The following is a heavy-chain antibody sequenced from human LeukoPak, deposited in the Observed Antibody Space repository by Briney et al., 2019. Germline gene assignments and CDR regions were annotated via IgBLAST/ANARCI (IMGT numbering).Heavy chain of an antibody. J-gene: IGHJ4*02. CDR2: IYFGDSDT. CDR1: GNNYW. V-gene: IGHV5-51*01. D-gene: IGHD3-10*01. Sequence: GESLKISCKASGNNYWIAWVRQMPGKGLEWLGIIYFGDSDTRYSPSFQGRLTISVDKSISTAYLQLSNLKASDTAIYFCGRHSYGLDYWGQGTLVTVSS. CDR3: GRHSYGLDY.